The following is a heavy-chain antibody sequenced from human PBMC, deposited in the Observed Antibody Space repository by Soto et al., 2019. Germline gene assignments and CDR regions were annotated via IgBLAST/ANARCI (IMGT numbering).Heavy chain of an antibody. CDR2: ISYDGSNK. Sequence: QVQLVESGGGVVQPGRSLRLSCAASGFTLSSYAIHWVRQAPGKGLEWVAVISYDGSNKYYADSVKGRFTISRDNSKNTLYLQMNSLRAEDTAVYYCARDQASSGSYGADYWGQGTLVTVSS. D-gene: IGHD1-26*01. V-gene: IGHV3-30-3*01. CDR1: GFTLSSYA. J-gene: IGHJ4*02. CDR3: ARDQASSGSYGADY.